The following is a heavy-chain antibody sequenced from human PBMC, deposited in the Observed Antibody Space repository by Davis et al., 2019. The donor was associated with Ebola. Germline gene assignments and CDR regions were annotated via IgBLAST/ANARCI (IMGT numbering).Heavy chain of an antibody. CDR1: GGSISSSSYY. CDR3: ARGRGWELLHDAFDI. D-gene: IGHD1-26*01. CDR2: IYYSGST. V-gene: IGHV4-39*07. J-gene: IGHJ3*02. Sequence: PSETLSLTCTVSGGSISSSSYYWGWIRQPPGKGLEWIGSIYYSGSTYYNPSLKSRVTISVDTSKNQFSLKLSSVTAADTAVYYCARGRGWELLHDAFDIWGQGTMVTVSS.